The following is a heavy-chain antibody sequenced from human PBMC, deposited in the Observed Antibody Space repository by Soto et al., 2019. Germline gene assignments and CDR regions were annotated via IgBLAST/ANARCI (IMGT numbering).Heavy chain of an antibody. CDR2: INHSGST. CDR3: ARSYRAARGYYYYYGMDV. J-gene: IGHJ6*02. Sequence: SETLSLTCAVYGGSFSGYYWSWIRQPPGKGLEWIGEINHSGSTNYNPSLKSRVTISVDTSKNQFSLKLSSVTAADTAVYYCARSYRAARGYYYYYGMDVWGQGTTVTVSS. D-gene: IGHD6-6*01. CDR1: GGSFSGYY. V-gene: IGHV4-34*01.